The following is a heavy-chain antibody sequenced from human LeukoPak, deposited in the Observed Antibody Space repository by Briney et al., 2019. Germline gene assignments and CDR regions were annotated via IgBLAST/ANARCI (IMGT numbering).Heavy chain of an antibody. Sequence: GGSLRLSCAASGFTFSSYWMSWVRQAPGKGLEWVANIKQDRSEKYYVDSVKGRFTISRDNAKNSLYLQMNSLRAEDTAVYYCARDPFNWNPDENWFDPWGQGTLVTVSS. V-gene: IGHV3-7*05. CDR3: ARDPFNWNPDENWFDP. CDR2: IKQDRSEK. CDR1: GFTFSSYW. D-gene: IGHD1-1*01. J-gene: IGHJ5*02.